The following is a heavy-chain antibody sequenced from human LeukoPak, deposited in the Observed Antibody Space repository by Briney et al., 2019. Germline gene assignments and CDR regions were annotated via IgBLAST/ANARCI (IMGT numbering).Heavy chain of an antibody. D-gene: IGHD1-26*01. CDR2: IYYSGST. J-gene: IGHJ4*02. V-gene: IGHV4-61*08. CDR1: GGSISSGGYY. Sequence: SETLSLTCTVSGGSISSGGYYWSWIRQHPGKGLEWIGYIYYSGSTNYNPSLKSRVTISVDTSKNQFSLKLSSVTAADTAVYYCARGHWELLRAFDYWGQGTLVTVSS. CDR3: ARGHWELLRAFDY.